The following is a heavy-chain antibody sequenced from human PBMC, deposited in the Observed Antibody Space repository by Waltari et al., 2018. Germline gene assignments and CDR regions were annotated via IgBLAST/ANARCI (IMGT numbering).Heavy chain of an antibody. CDR1: GGSFSKYY. Sequence: QVQLQQWGAGLLKPSETLSLTCAVYGGSFSKYYWIWIRQPPGKGLEWIGEINQSGSHNYNPSLHSRLTRSGDTSRNQFFLQRSSVTAADTAVYYCAGTMITGTTLANYWGQGTLVTVSS. D-gene: IGHD1-20*01. V-gene: IGHV4-34*01. CDR3: AGTMITGTTLANY. J-gene: IGHJ4*02. CDR2: INQSGSH.